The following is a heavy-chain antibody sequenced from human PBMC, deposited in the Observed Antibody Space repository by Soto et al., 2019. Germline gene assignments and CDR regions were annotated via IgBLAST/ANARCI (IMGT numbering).Heavy chain of an antibody. J-gene: IGHJ6*03. CDR3: ARARTSEYFYYFMDV. CDR1: GFTFSSYS. CDR2: ISSSSSTI. V-gene: IGHV3-48*01. Sequence: GSLRLSCAASGFTFSSYSMNWVRQAPGKGLEWVSYISSSSSTIYYADSVKGRFTISRDNAKNSLYLQMNSLRAEDTAVYYCARARTSEYFYYFMDVSPKGTTVTV.